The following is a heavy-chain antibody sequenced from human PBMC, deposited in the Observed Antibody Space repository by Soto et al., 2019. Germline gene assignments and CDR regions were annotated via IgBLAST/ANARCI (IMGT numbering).Heavy chain of an antibody. CDR3: AHRGYGDYPRDNWFDP. J-gene: IGHJ5*02. Sequence: SGPTLVNPTQALTLTCSFSGFSLSTGGRGVGWIRQPPGKALEWLALIYWNDDKRFSPSPKSRLTITKDTSKNRVVLTMTNMDPVDTATYYCAHRGYGDYPRDNWFDPWGQGTLVTVSS. V-gene: IGHV2-5*01. D-gene: IGHD4-17*01. CDR1: GFSLSTGGRG. CDR2: IYWNDDK.